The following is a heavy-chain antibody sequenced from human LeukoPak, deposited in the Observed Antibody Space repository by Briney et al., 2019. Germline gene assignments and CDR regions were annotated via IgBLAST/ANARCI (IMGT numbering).Heavy chain of an antibody. CDR2: ISSSSSYI. Sequence: GGSLRLSCAASGFTFSSYSMNWVRQAPGKGLEWFSSISSSSSYIYYADSVKGRFTISRDNAKNSLYLQMNSLRAEDTAVYYCARGRPGLSIAARPHDYWGQGTLVTVSS. CDR3: ARGRPGLSIAARPHDY. J-gene: IGHJ4*02. CDR1: GFTFSSYS. D-gene: IGHD6-6*01. V-gene: IGHV3-21*01.